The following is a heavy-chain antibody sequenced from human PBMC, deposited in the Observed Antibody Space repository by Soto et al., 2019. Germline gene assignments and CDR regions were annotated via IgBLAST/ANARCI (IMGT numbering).Heavy chain of an antibody. CDR3: ARGSTMTTVG. V-gene: IGHV3-66*01. J-gene: IGHJ1*01. CDR2: IYAGGST. Sequence: EVQMVESGGGLVQPGGSLRLSCAASGFTVSNNYMSWVRQAPGKGLEWVSVIYAGGSTYYADSVKGRFTISRDNSKNRLYLQMNSLRAEDTAVYYCARGSTMTTVGWGQGTLITVSS. D-gene: IGHD4-17*01. CDR1: GFTVSNNY.